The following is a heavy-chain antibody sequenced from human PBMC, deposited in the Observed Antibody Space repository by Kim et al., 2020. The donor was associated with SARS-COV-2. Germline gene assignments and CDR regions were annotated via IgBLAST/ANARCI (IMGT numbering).Heavy chain of an antibody. J-gene: IGHJ5*02. CDR1: GFTFSSYA. D-gene: IGHD6-13*01. CDR2: ISSNGGST. Sequence: GGSLRLSCSASGFTFSSYAMHWVRQAPGKGLEYVSAISSNGGSTYYAYSVKGRFTISRDNSKNTLYLQMSSLRAEDTAVYYCVKYRVAAAGVWFDPWGQGTLVTVSS. V-gene: IGHV3-64D*06. CDR3: VKYRVAAAGVWFDP.